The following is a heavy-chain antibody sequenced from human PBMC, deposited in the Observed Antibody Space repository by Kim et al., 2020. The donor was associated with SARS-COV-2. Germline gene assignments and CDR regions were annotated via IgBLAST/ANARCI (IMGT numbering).Heavy chain of an antibody. V-gene: IGHV7-4-1*02. D-gene: IGHD6-19*01. Sequence: YAQGFTGRFAFSLDPSVSTAYLQISSLKAEDTAVYYCARGAQWLVLNLDYWGQGTLVTVSS. CDR3: ARGAQWLVLNLDY. J-gene: IGHJ4*02.